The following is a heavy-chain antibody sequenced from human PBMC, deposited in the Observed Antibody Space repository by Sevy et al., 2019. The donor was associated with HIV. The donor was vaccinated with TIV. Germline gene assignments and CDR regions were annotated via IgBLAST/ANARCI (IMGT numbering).Heavy chain of an antibody. J-gene: IGHJ4*02. D-gene: IGHD2-8*01. Sequence: GGSLRLSCAASGFTFADHAFHWVRQAPGKGLEWVAIISFDGRNKRIAESVKGRFTISRDDSTNTVYLQMTSLRPEDTAVYYCARDHCTDGACFRSGYFDYWGQGTLVTVSS. V-gene: IGHV3-30*04. CDR3: ARDHCTDGACFRSGYFDY. CDR2: ISFDGRNK. CDR1: GFTFADHA.